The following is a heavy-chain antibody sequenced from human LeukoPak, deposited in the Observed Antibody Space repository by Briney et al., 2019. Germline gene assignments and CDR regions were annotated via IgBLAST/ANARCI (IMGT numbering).Heavy chain of an antibody. J-gene: IGHJ4*02. D-gene: IGHD6-6*01. Sequence: PSETLSLTCTVSGGSISSGSYYWSWIRQPAGKGLEWIGRIYSSENTDYSPSLKSRVTISMDTSKNQFSLKLSSVTAEDTAIYYCARDRSVGVLPAPPFDFWGQGTLVTVSS. CDR2: IYSSENT. CDR3: ARDRSVGVLPAPPFDF. V-gene: IGHV4-61*02. CDR1: GGSISSGSYY.